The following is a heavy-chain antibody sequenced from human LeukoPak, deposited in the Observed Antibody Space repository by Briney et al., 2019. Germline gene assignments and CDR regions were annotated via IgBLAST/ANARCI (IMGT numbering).Heavy chain of an antibody. D-gene: IGHD1-26*01. CDR3: ASRPSTIV. CDR2: ISSSSSTI. V-gene: IGHV3-48*01. Sequence: GGSLRLSCAAAGFTFRSYSMNWVRPAPGKGLEWVSYISSSSSTIYYADSVKGRFTISRDNAKNSIYLQMNSLRAEDTAVCYCASRPSTIVWGKGTTVTVSS. CDR1: GFTFRSYS. J-gene: IGHJ6*04.